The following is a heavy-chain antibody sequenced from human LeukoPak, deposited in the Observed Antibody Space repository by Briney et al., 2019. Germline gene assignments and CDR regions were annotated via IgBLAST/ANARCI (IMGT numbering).Heavy chain of an antibody. CDR2: IYSGGST. CDR1: GFTVSSNY. J-gene: IGHJ4*02. D-gene: IGHD2-8*02. CDR3: AREDYAAGGVIDY. V-gene: IGHV3-66*01. Sequence: GGSLRLSCAASGFTVSSNYMSWVRQAPRKGLEWVSVIYSGGSTYYADSVKGRFTIPRDNSKNTLYLQMNSLRAEDTAVYYCAREDYAAGGVIDYWGQGTLVTVSS.